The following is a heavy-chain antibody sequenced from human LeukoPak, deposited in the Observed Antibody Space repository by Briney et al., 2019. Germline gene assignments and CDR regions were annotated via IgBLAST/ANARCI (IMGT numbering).Heavy chain of an antibody. V-gene: IGHV4-34*01. J-gene: IGHJ6*02. CDR3: ARTLSSWDYYGMDV. Sequence: SETLSLTCAVYGGSFSGYYWSWIRQPPGKGLEWIGEINHSGSTNYNPSLKSRVTISVDTSKNQFSLKLSSVTAADTAVYYCARTLSSWDYYGMDVWGQGTTVTVSS. D-gene: IGHD6-13*01. CDR1: GGSFSGYY. CDR2: INHSGST.